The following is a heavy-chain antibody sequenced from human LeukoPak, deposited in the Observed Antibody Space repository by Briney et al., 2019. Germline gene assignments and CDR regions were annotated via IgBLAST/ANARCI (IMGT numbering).Heavy chain of an antibody. Sequence: GGSLRLSCVASGFTFNTYSMNWFRQAPGKGLEWISYISSSSATIYYADSVKGRFTISRDNAKNSLYLQMNSLRAEDTAVYYCARGRDLFDSWGQGTLVIFSS. CDR1: GFTFNTYS. V-gene: IGHV3-48*04. CDR2: ISSSSATI. J-gene: IGHJ4*02. CDR3: ARGRDLFDS.